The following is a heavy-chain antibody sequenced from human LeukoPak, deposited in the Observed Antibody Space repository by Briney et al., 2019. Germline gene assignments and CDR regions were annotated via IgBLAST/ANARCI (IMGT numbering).Heavy chain of an antibody. CDR3: ARGVRH. J-gene: IGHJ4*02. CDR1: GFTFSSYE. V-gene: IGHV3-48*03. CDR2: ISSSGGTI. Sequence: GGSLRLSCAASGFTFSSYEMNWVRQAPGKGLEWVSYISSSGGTIYYADSVKGRFSISRDNAKNSLGLQMSSLRAEDTAVYYCARGVRHWGQGTLVTVSS. D-gene: IGHD4-11*01.